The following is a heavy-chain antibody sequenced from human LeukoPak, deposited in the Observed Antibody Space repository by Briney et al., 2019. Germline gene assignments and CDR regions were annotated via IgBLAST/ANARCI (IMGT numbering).Heavy chain of an antibody. CDR1: GFTFSSYD. Sequence: GGSLRLSCAASGFTFSSYDMNWVRRAPGKGLEWVSFISSGSGTVYYADSVKARFTTSRDNAKNSVFLQMNSLRAEDTAVYYCARVGGGYGGESYYDYWGQGTLVTVSS. CDR3: ARVGGGYGGESYYDY. D-gene: IGHD4-23*01. CDR2: ISSGSGTV. J-gene: IGHJ4*02. V-gene: IGHV3-48*03.